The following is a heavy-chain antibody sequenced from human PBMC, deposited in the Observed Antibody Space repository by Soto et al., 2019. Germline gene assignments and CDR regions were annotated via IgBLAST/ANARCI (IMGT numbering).Heavy chain of an antibody. J-gene: IGHJ4*02. CDR1: GGSISSSSYY. CDR3: ASAWGLFYDYVWGSYRHFDY. Sequence: KPSETLSLTCTVSGGSISSSSYYWGWIRQPPGKGLEWIGSIYYSGSTYYNPSLKSRVTISVDTSKNQFSLKLSSVTAADTAVYYCASAWGLFYDYVWGSYRHFDYWGQGTLVTVSS. CDR2: IYYSGST. V-gene: IGHV4-39*01. D-gene: IGHD3-16*02.